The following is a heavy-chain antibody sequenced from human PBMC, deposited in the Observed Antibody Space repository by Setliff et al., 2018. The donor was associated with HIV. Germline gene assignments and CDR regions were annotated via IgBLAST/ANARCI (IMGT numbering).Heavy chain of an antibody. CDR1: GYRFTDYW. D-gene: IGHD6-25*01. V-gene: IGHV5-51*01. CDR3: ARRLYSSEAFDP. J-gene: IGHJ5*02. Sequence: GESLKISCRGSGYRFTDYWIGWVRQMPGKGLEWMGVIYPGDSDTRYNPSFQGQVAISADKSTSTAYLQWSSLKASDTAMYYCARRLYSSEAFDPWGQGTLVTV. CDR2: IYPGDSDT.